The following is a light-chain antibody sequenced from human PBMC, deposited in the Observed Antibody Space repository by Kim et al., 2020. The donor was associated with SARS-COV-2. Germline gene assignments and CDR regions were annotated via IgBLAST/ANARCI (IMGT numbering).Light chain of an antibody. J-gene: IGKJ2*01. CDR2: DAS. V-gene: IGKV1-39*01. CDR3: QQSYITLPYT. CDR1: QSISSY. Sequence: DIQMTQSPSSLSASVGDRVTITCRASQSISSYLNWYQQKPGKAPKLLIYDASSLQSGVPSRFSGSGSGTDFTLTISSLQPEDFATYYCQQSYITLPYTFGQGTKLEIK.